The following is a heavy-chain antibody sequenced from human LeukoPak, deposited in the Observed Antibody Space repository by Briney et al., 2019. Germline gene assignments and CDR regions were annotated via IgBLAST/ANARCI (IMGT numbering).Heavy chain of an antibody. CDR1: GFTVSSNY. V-gene: IGHV3-66*01. CDR3: AREGSSSDLPYYFDY. Sequence: GGSLRLSCAASGFTVSSNYMSWVRQAPGKGLEWVSVFYSGGSTYYADSVKGRFTISRDNSKNTLYLQMDTLRAEDTAVYYCAREGSSSDLPYYFDYWGQGTLVTASS. D-gene: IGHD6-13*01. CDR2: FYSGGST. J-gene: IGHJ4*02.